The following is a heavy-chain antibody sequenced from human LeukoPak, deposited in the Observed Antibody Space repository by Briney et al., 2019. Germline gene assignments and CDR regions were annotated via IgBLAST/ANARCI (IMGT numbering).Heavy chain of an antibody. Sequence: PGGSLRLSCAASGFTFSSYEMNWVRQAPGKGLEWVSYISSSGSTVYYADSVKGRFTISRDNAKNPLYLQMNSLRAEDTAVYYCARDRRGDTMVRGVFDDWGQGTLVTVSS. CDR2: ISSSGSTV. CDR1: GFTFSSYE. V-gene: IGHV3-48*03. J-gene: IGHJ4*02. CDR3: ARDRRGDTMVRGVFDD. D-gene: IGHD3-10*01.